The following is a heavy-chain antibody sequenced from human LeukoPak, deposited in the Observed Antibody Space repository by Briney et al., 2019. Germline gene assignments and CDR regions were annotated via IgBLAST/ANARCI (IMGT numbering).Heavy chain of an antibody. J-gene: IGHJ4*02. CDR1: GFTFSSYA. CDR2: ISGGGGTP. V-gene: IGHV3-23*01. CDR3: ARSPGKVPAAHFDY. Sequence: GGSLRLSCAASGFTFSSYAMSWVRQAPGKGLEWVSTISGGGGTPYYADSVKGRFTISRDNSKNTLYLQMGSLRAEDMAVYYCARSPGKVPAAHFDYWGQGTLVTVSS. D-gene: IGHD2-2*01.